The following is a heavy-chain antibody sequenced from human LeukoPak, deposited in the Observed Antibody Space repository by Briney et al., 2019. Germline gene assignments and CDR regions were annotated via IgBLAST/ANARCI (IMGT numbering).Heavy chain of an antibody. CDR2: IDPSDSYT. V-gene: IGHV5-10-1*01. J-gene: IGHJ4*02. D-gene: IGHD2-15*01. CDR1: GYRFTSFW. CDR3: ARSPRSSNYFDY. Sequence: PGESLKISCPGPGYRFTSFWINWVRQMPGKGLEWMGRIDPSDSYTNYSPSCQGHVTISADKSISTAYLQWSSLKASDTAMYFCARSPRSSNYFDYWGQGTLVTVSS.